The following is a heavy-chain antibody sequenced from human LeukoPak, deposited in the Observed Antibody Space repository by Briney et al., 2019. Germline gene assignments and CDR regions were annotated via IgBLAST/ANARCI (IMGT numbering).Heavy chain of an antibody. J-gene: IGHJ5*02. V-gene: IGHV3-7*01. Sequence: GGSLRLCCAASGFTFSTYWMGWVRQAPGMGLEWVATIKQDGSVKHYVDSVKGRFTISRDNAKNSLFLQMNSLRAEDTAVYYCAGARGWEFSSWGQGTLVTVSS. D-gene: IGHD1-26*01. CDR3: AGARGWEFSS. CDR2: IKQDGSVK. CDR1: GFTFSTYW.